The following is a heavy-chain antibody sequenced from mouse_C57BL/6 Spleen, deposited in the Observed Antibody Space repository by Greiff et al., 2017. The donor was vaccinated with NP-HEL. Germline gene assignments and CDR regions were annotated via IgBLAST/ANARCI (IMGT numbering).Heavy chain of an antibody. CDR2: IWSGGST. J-gene: IGHJ3*01. CDR1: GFSLTSYG. D-gene: IGHD2-2*01. Sequence: QVQLQQSGPGLVQPSQSLSITCTVSGFSLTSYGVHWVRQSPGKGLEWLGVIWSGGSTDYNAAFISRLSISKDNSKIQVFFKMNSLQADDTAIYYCARTNYGYSWFAYWGQGTLVTVSA. V-gene: IGHV2-2*01. CDR3: ARTNYGYSWFAY.